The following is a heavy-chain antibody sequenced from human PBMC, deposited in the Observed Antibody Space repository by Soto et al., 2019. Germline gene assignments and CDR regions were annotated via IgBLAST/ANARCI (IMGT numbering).Heavy chain of an antibody. CDR3: AKDGQYYDFWSGYPNYYYYGMDV. Sequence: AGSLRLSCAAAGLTFRSYAMLCRSQAPGSVLGCGAAFSGSGGSTYYADSVKGRFTISRDNSKNTLYLQMNSLRAEDTAVYYCAKDGQYYDFWSGYPNYYYYGMDVWGQGTTGTVSS. CDR1: GLTFRSYA. J-gene: IGHJ6*02. V-gene: IGHV3-23*01. CDR2: FSGSGGST. D-gene: IGHD3-3*01.